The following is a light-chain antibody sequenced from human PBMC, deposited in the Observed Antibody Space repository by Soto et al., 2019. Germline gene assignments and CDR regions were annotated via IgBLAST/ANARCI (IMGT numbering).Light chain of an antibody. CDR3: QQSYSTTWT. CDR1: QGISTY. Sequence: DIQMTQSPFPLSASVGDRVTITCRASQGISTYLNWYQQKPGKAPKLLIYAASSLQSGVPSRFSGSESETDFTLTISSLQPEDFANYSCQQSYSTTWTFGQGTKVDIK. CDR2: AAS. J-gene: IGKJ1*01. V-gene: IGKV1-39*01.